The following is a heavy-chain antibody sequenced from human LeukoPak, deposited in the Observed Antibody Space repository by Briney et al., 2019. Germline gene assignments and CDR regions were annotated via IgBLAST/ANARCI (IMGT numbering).Heavy chain of an antibody. D-gene: IGHD1-26*01. Sequence: ASVKVSCKASGYTFTSYYMHWVRQAPGQGLEWMGIINPSGGSTSYAQKFQGRATMTRDTSTSTVYMKLSSLRSEDTAVYYCARSGGATPVDYWGQGTLVTVSS. CDR1: GYTFTSYY. J-gene: IGHJ4*02. CDR2: INPSGGST. V-gene: IGHV1-46*01. CDR3: ARSGGATPVDY.